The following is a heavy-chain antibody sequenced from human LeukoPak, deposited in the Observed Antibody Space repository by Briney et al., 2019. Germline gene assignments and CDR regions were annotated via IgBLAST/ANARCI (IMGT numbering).Heavy chain of an antibody. CDR1: GFTFTSSA. V-gene: IGHV1-58*02. J-gene: IGHJ6*03. D-gene: IGHD3-10*01. Sequence: GTSVKVSCKASGFTFTSSAMRWVRQARGQRLEWIGWIVVGSGNTNYAQKFQERVTITRDMYTSTAYMELSSLRSEDTAVYYCAAGLLWFGESNRYYYMDVWGKGTTVTVSS. CDR2: IVVGSGNT. CDR3: AAGLLWFGESNRYYYMDV.